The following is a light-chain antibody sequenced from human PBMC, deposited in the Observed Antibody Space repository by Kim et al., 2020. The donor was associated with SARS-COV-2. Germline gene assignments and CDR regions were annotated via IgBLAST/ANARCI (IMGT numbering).Light chain of an antibody. CDR1: SNNVGNEG. CDR3: SAWDSSLSAWV. CDR2: RNN. Sequence: TATLTCAGNSNNVGNEGVAGRQQHQGHPPKLLSCRNNNRPSGISERFSASRSGNTASLTITGLQPEDEADYYCSAWDSSLSAWVFGGGTQLTVL. V-gene: IGLV10-54*01. J-gene: IGLJ3*02.